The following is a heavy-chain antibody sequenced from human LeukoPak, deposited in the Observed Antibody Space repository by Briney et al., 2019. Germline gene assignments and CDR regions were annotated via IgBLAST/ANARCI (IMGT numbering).Heavy chain of an antibody. CDR1: GGTFSSYA. CDR3: ARGGGPPVHYYYGMDV. Sequence: ASVKVSCTASGGTFSSYAISWVRQAPGQGLEWMGGIIPIFGTANYAQKFQGRVTITADESTSTAYMELSSLRSEDTAVYYCARGGGPPVHYYYGMDVWGQGTTVTVSS. V-gene: IGHV1-69*13. CDR2: IIPIFGTA. D-gene: IGHD4-23*01. J-gene: IGHJ6*02.